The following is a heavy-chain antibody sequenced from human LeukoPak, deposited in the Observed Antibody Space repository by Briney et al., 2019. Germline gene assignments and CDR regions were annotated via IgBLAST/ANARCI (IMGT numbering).Heavy chain of an antibody. D-gene: IGHD3-3*01. V-gene: IGHV1-18*01. CDR3: ARDYDFWSGYPDAFDI. J-gene: IGHJ3*02. CDR1: GYTFTSYG. Sequence: APVKVSCKASGYTFTSYGISWVRQAPGQGLEWMGWISAYNGNTNYAQKLQGRVTMTTDTSTSTAYMELRSLRSDDTAVYYCARDYDFWSGYPDAFDIWGQGTMVTVSS. CDR2: ISAYNGNT.